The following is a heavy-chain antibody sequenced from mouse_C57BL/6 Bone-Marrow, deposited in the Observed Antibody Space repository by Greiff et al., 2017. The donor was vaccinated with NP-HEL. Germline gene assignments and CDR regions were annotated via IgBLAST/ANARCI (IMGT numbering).Heavy chain of an antibody. CDR2: ISNLAYSI. CDR1: GFTFSDYG. V-gene: IGHV5-15*04. Sequence: DVHLVESGGGLVQPGGSLKLSCAASGFTFSDYGMAWVRQAPRKGPEWVAFISNLAYSIYYADTVTGRFTISRENAKNTLYLEMSSLRSEDTAMYYCARGGGYDERTWFAYWGQGTLVTVSA. J-gene: IGHJ3*01. D-gene: IGHD2-2*01. CDR3: ARGGGYDERTWFAY.